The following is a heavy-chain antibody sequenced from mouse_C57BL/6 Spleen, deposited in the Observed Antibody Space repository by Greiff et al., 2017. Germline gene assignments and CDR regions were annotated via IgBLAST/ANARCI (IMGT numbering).Heavy chain of an antibody. J-gene: IGHJ1*03. CDR3: ARPAYYSSYWYFDV. CDR1: GYTFTSYW. D-gene: IGHD2-5*01. V-gene: IGHV1-50*01. Sequence: QVQLQQPGAELVKPGASVKLSCKASGYTFTSYWMQWVKQRPGQGLEWIGEIDPSDSYTNYNQKFKGKATLTVDTSASTAYMQLSSLTSEDSAVYYCARPAYYSSYWYFDVWGTGTTVTVSS. CDR2: IDPSDSYT.